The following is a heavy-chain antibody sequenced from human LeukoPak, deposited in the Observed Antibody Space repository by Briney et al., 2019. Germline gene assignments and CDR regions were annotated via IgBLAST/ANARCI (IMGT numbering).Heavy chain of an antibody. CDR2: MNPNSGNT. J-gene: IGHJ4*02. Sequence: ASVKVSCKASGYTFTSYDINWVRQATGQGLEWMGWMNPNSGNTGYAQKFQGRVTMTRNTSISTAYMELSSLRSEDTAVYYCARGKGYYYDSSGYYRDYWGQGTLVTVSS. CDR1: GYTFTSYD. CDR3: ARGKGYYYDSSGYYRDY. D-gene: IGHD3-22*01. V-gene: IGHV1-8*01.